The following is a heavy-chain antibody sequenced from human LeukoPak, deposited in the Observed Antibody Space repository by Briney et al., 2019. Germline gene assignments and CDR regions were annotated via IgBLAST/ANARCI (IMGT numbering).Heavy chain of an antibody. Sequence: GGSLRLSCVGSGFTFSSYGMNWVRQAPGKGLEWVSSISTSSSYIYYSDSLKGRFAISRDNARNSLYLQMNSLRAEDTAVYYCARAITNYGYIFDYWGQGTLVTVSS. CDR3: ARAITNYGYIFDY. CDR2: ISTSSSYI. D-gene: IGHD5-18*01. J-gene: IGHJ4*02. CDR1: GFTFSSYG. V-gene: IGHV3-21*01.